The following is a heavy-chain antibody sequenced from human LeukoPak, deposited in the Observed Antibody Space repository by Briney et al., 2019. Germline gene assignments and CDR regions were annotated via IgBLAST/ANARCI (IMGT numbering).Heavy chain of an antibody. CDR1: GGSISSSNW. V-gene: IGHV4-61*01. CDR2: IYYSGST. CDR3: ARVSMTTVNIDY. D-gene: IGHD4-17*01. J-gene: IGHJ4*02. Sequence: SETLSLTCAVSGGSISSSNWWSWIRQPPGKGLEWIGYIYYSGSTNYNPSLKSRVTISVDTSKNQFSLKLSSVTAADTAVYYCARVSMTTVNIDYWGQGTLVTVSS.